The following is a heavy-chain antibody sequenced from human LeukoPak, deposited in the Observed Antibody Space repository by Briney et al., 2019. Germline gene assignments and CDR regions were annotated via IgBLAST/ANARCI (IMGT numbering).Heavy chain of an antibody. CDR3: ARDSGYSSGWS. J-gene: IGHJ4*02. D-gene: IGHD6-19*01. Sequence: SETLSLTCAVYGGSFSGYYWSWFRHPPGKGLEWIGEINHSGSTNYNPSLKSRVTISVDTSKNQFSLKLSSVTAADTAVYYCARDSGYSSGWSWGQGTLVTVCS. CDR2: INHSGST. CDR1: GGSFSGYY. V-gene: IGHV4-34*01.